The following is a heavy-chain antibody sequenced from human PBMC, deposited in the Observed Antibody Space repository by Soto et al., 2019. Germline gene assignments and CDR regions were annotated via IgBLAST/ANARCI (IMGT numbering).Heavy chain of an antibody. V-gene: IGHV1-8*01. CDR2: MNPNSGNT. D-gene: IGHD2-15*01. CDR1: GYTFTSYD. Sequence: QVQLVQSGAEVKKPGASVKVSCKASGYTFTSYDINWVRQATGQGLEWMGWMNPNSGNTGYAQKFQGRVTMTRNTXXSTAYMELSSLRSEDTAVYYCAGLMAVAASEYFQHWGQGTLVTVSS. CDR3: AGLMAVAASEYFQH. J-gene: IGHJ1*01.